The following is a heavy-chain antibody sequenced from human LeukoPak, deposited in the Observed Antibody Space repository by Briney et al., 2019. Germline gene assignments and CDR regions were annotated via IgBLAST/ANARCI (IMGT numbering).Heavy chain of an antibody. Sequence: ASVTVSCKASGYTLTGYYMHWVRQAPGQGLEWMGWINPNSGGTNYAQKFQGRVTMTRDTSISTAYMELSRLRSDDTAVYYCALTTYYYYYGMDVWGQGTTVTVSS. J-gene: IGHJ6*02. CDR1: GYTLTGYY. CDR3: ALTTYYYYYGMDV. CDR2: INPNSGGT. V-gene: IGHV1-2*02. D-gene: IGHD3-9*01.